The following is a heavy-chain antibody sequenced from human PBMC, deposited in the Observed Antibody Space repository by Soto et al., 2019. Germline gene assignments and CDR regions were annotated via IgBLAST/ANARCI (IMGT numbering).Heavy chain of an antibody. D-gene: IGHD3-10*01. V-gene: IGHV4-59*01. CDR3: ARTPHYYGSGSYFLEGYYYYYGMDV. CDR2: IYYSGST. J-gene: IGHJ6*02. Sequence: SETLSLTCTVSGGSISSYYWSWIRQPPGKGLEWIGYIYYSGSTNYNPSLKSRVTISIETSKNQFSLKLSSVTAADTAVYYCARTPHYYGSGSYFLEGYYYYYGMDVWGQGTTVTVSS. CDR1: GGSISSYY.